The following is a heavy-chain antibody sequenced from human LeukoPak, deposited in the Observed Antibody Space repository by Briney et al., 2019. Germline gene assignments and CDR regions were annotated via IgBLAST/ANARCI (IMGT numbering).Heavy chain of an antibody. Sequence: PSETLSLTCTVSGGSIGSYYWSWIRQPPGKGLEWIGYIYYSGSTNYNPSLKSRVTISVDTSKNQFSLKLSSVTAADTAVYYCARGRSGRTSYYFDYWGQGTLVTVSS. V-gene: IGHV4-59*08. CDR2: IYYSGST. D-gene: IGHD3-10*01. CDR3: ARGRSGRTSYYFDY. CDR1: GGSIGSYY. J-gene: IGHJ4*02.